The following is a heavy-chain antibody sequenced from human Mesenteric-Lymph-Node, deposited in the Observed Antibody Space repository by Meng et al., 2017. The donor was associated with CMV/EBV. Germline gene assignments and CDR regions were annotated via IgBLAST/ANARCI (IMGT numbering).Heavy chain of an antibody. Sequence: TCSVAGGAISSGGYYWSWIRQHPGKGLEWIGYIYHSGSAYRNPSLKNRVTISVDTSKNQFSLKLSSVTAADTAVYYCARTTGKDYFDYWGQGTLVTVSS. D-gene: IGHD4-17*01. CDR2: IYHSGSA. J-gene: IGHJ4*02. V-gene: IGHV4-31*03. CDR1: GGAISSGGYY. CDR3: ARTTGKDYFDY.